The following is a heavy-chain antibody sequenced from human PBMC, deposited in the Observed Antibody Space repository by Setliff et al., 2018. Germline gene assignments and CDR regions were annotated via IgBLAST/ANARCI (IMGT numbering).Heavy chain of an antibody. D-gene: IGHD2-15*01. J-gene: IGHJ4*02. CDR3: ARTCSGSGCYAGLES. CDR1: GFTFSPYR. V-gene: IGHV3-33*08. CDR2: IWDDGGNK. Sequence: GGSLSLSCAASGFTFSPYRMHWVRQAPGKGPEWVAVIWDDGGNKYHADSVKGRFTISRDNSKNALYLQMNSLRPEDTAVYYCARTCSGSGCYAGLESWGQGTPVTVSS.